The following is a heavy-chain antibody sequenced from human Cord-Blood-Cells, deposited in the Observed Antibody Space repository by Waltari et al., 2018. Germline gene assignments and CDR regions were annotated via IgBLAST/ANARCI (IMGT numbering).Heavy chain of an antibody. CDR1: GGTFSSYA. J-gene: IGHJ4*02. D-gene: IGHD3-10*01. CDR2: SIPIFGTA. Sequence: QVQLVQSGAEVKKPGSSVKVSCKASGGTFSSYAISWVRQAPGQGLEWMGGSIPIFGTANYAQKFQGRVTITADESTSTAYMELSSLRSEDTAVYYCARSKGNYYGSGSYSLGDYWGQGTLVTVSS. V-gene: IGHV1-69*01. CDR3: ARSKGNYYGSGSYSLGDY.